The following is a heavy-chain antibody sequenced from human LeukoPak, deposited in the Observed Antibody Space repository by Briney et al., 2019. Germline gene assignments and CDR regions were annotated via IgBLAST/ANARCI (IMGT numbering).Heavy chain of an antibody. D-gene: IGHD6-19*01. CDR3: ARQSDSSGWGGNWFDP. CDR2: IYYSGST. CDR1: GGSISSYY. J-gene: IGHJ5*02. V-gene: IGHV4-59*08. Sequence: PSETLSLTCTVSGGSISSYYWSWIRQPPGKGLEWIGYIYYSGSTNYNPSLKSRVTISVDTSKNQFSLKLSSVTAADTAVYYCARQSDSSGWGGNWFDPWGQGTLVTVSS.